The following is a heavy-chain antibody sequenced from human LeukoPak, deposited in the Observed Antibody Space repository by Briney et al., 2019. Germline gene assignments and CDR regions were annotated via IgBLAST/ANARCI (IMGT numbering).Heavy chain of an antibody. CDR1: GFTFSSYA. Sequence: PGGSLRLSCAASGFTFSSYAMSWVRQAPGKGLEWVSAISGSGGSTYYADSVKGRFTISRDNSKNTLYLQMNSLRAEDTAVYYCARTLGGEAMVSLFDYWGQGTLVTVSS. J-gene: IGHJ4*02. CDR3: ARTLGGEAMVSLFDY. V-gene: IGHV3-23*01. CDR2: ISGSGGST. D-gene: IGHD5-18*01.